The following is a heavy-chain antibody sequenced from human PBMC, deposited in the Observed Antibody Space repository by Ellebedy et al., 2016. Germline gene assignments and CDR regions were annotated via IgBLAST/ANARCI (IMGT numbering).Heavy chain of an antibody. D-gene: IGHD2-2*01. CDR1: GFTFSSYA. J-gene: IGHJ6*03. V-gene: IGHV3-13*01. CDR3: ARVGVVPAAIGDRPDYYMDV. Sequence: GGSLRLXXAASGFTFSSYAMNWVRQAPGKGLEWVSVIGTAGDTYYQGSVKGRFTISRENAKNSLYLQMNSLRAGDTAVYYCARVGVVPAAIGDRPDYYMDVWGKGTTVTVSS. CDR2: IGTAGDT.